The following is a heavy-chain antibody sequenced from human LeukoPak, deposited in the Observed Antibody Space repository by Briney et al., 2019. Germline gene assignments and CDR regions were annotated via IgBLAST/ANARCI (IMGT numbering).Heavy chain of an antibody. CDR3: ATDSSSWYYYFDY. Sequence: GGSLRLSCAASGFTVSSNYMSWVRQAPGKGLEWVSVIYSGGGTYYADSVKGRFTISRDNSKNTLYLQMNSLRAEDTAVYYCATDSSSWYYYFDYWGQGTLVTVSS. D-gene: IGHD6-13*01. V-gene: IGHV3-66*02. J-gene: IGHJ4*02. CDR2: IYSGGGT. CDR1: GFTVSSNY.